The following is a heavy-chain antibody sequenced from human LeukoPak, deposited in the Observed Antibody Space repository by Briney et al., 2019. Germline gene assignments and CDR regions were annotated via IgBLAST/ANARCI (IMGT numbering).Heavy chain of an antibody. J-gene: IGHJ4*02. Sequence: GGSLRLSCAASGFTFSDYYMNWSRQAPGKGLEWISYISSSGSTLNYADSVKGRFTISRDNAKGSLYLQINRLRAEDTAVYYCARGGSDSRGYFVYYFDYWGQGSLVTVSS. CDR3: ARGGSDSRGYFVYYFDY. CDR1: GFTFSDYY. D-gene: IGHD3-22*01. V-gene: IGHV3-11*01. CDR2: ISSSGSTL.